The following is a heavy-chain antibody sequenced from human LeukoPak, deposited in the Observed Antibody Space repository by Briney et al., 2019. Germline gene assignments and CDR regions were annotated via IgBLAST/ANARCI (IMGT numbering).Heavy chain of an antibody. CDR3: ARGDDSSSWYSKIYYYYGMDV. J-gene: IGHJ6*02. D-gene: IGHD6-13*01. V-gene: IGHV1-8*01. CDR1: GYTFTIYD. CDR2: INPNRGNT. Sequence: ASLKVSSKPSGYTFTIYDIKWVRQATGQRHGWIGCINPNRGNTGYAQKFQRRVTIARNTSISTAYMELGSLRSEDTAVYYCARGDDSSSWYSKIYYYYGMDVWGQGTTVTVPS.